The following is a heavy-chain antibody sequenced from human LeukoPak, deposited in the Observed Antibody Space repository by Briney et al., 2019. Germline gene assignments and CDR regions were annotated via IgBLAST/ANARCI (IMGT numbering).Heavy chain of an antibody. Sequence: HPGGSLRLSCAASGFTFSDYSMNWFRQAPGKGLEWISYIGIDSGNTNYADSVKGRFTISGDKAKNSLYLQMNSLRVEDTAVYYCARDYKYAFDNWGQGTLVTVSS. J-gene: IGHJ4*02. CDR3: ARDYKYAFDN. D-gene: IGHD5-24*01. CDR2: IGIDSGNT. V-gene: IGHV3-48*01. CDR1: GFTFSDYS.